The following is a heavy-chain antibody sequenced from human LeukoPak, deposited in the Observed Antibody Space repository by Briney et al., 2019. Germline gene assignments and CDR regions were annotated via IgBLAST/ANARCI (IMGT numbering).Heavy chain of an antibody. CDR1: GFTFSSYS. D-gene: IGHD3-3*01. CDR2: ISSSSSYI. J-gene: IGHJ6*03. CDR3: ARDWSYYDFWSGYYSYYYMDV. Sequence: GGSLRLSCAASGFTFSSYSMNWVRQAPGKGLEWVSSISSSSSYIYYADSVKGRFTISRDNAKNSLYLQMNSLRAEDTALYYCARDWSYYDFWSGYYSYYYMDVWGKGTTVTVSS. V-gene: IGHV3-21*04.